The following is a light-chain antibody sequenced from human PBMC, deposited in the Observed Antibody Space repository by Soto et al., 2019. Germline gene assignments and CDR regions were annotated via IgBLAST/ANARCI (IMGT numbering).Light chain of an antibody. J-gene: IGKJ1*01. CDR2: DTS. Sequence: ESVLTQSAGTLSLSPGERATLSCRASQSVSSSYLAWYQQKPGQAPRLLIYDTSNRATGIPDRFSGSGSGTDFTLTISRLEPEDFAVYYCQQYGNSPRTFGQGTKV. CDR1: QSVSSSY. V-gene: IGKV3-20*01. CDR3: QQYGNSPRT.